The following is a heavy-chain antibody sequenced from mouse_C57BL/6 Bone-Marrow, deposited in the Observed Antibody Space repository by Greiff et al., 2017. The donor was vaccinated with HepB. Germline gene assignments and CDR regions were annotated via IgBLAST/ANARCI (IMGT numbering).Heavy chain of an antibody. D-gene: IGHD1-1*01. V-gene: IGHV1-82*01. CDR1: GYAFSSSW. Sequence: VQLQESGPELVKPGASVKISCKASGYAFSSSWMNWVKQRPGKGLEWIGRIYPGDGDTNYNGKFKGKATLTADKSSSTAYMQLSSLTSEDSAVYFCAGHYYGSSYPYAMDYWGQGTSVTVSS. CDR2: IYPGDGDT. CDR3: AGHYYGSSYPYAMDY. J-gene: IGHJ4*01.